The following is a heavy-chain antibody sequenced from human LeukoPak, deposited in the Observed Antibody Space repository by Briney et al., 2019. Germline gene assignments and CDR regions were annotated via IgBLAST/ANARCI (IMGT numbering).Heavy chain of an antibody. V-gene: IGHV1-2*02. Sequence: ASVKVSCKASVYTFTGYYMHSVRQAPGQGLEWMGWIDPNSGGTNYAQKFQGRVTMTRDTSISTAYMELSRLRSDDTAVYYCARARQLVIFDYWGQGTLVTVSS. J-gene: IGHJ4*02. CDR2: IDPNSGGT. CDR3: ARARQLVIFDY. D-gene: IGHD6-13*01. CDR1: VYTFTGYY.